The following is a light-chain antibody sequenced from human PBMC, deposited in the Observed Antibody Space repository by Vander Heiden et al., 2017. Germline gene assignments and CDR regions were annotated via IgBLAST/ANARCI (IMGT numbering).Light chain of an antibody. CDR3: QQYYRGAT. V-gene: IGKV1-5*03. J-gene: IGKJ3*01. CDR1: QSISGS. CDR2: EVS. Sequence: DIQMTQSPSTQSASIGDRVTITCRASQSISGSLAWYQQKPGKVPKVLTSEVSSLETGVPSRFSGSGSGTDFSLTISSLQPDDFATYYCQQYYRGATFGPGTKVDVK.